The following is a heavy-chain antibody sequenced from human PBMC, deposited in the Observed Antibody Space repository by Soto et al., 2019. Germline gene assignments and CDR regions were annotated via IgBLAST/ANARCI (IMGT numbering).Heavy chain of an antibody. Sequence: SVKVSCKASGGTFSSYAISWVRQAPGQGLEWMGGIIPIFGTANYAQKFQGRVTITADESTSTAYMELSSLRSEDTAVYYCARNKYAGSGWSLNWFDPWGQGTLVTVSS. CDR1: GGTFSSYA. V-gene: IGHV1-69*13. CDR3: ARNKYAGSGWSLNWFDP. J-gene: IGHJ5*02. CDR2: IIPIFGTA. D-gene: IGHD6-19*01.